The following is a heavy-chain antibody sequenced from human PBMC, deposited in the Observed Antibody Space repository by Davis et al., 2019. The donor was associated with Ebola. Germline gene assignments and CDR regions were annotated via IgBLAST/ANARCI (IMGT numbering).Heavy chain of an antibody. D-gene: IGHD2-8*01. Sequence: PSETLSLTCTVSGGSISSSSYYWGWIRQPPGKGLEWIGSIYYSGSTYYNPSLKSRVTISVDTSKNQFSLKLSSVTAADTAVYYCARVDIVLDRVRFDPWGQGTLVTVSS. CDR3: ARVDIVLDRVRFDP. CDR2: IYYSGST. J-gene: IGHJ5*02. CDR1: GGSISSSSYY. V-gene: IGHV4-39*01.